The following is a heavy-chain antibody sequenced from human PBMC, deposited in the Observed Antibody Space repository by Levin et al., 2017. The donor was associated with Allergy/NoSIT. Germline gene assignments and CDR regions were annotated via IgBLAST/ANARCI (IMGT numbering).Heavy chain of an antibody. V-gene: IGHV3-30*18. J-gene: IGHJ4*02. CDR3: AKGPSGYLIDY. Sequence: PGGSLRLSCAASGFTFSSYGMHWVRQAPGKGLEWVAVISYDGNNKYYADSVKGRFTISRDNSRNTLYLQMNNLRAEDTAVYYCAKGPSGYLIDYWGQGTLVTVSS. D-gene: IGHD5-12*01. CDR2: ISYDGNNK. CDR1: GFTFSSYG.